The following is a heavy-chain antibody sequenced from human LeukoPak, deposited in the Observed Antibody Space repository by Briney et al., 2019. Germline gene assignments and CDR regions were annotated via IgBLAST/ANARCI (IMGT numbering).Heavy chain of an antibody. V-gene: IGHV3-23*01. J-gene: IGHJ4*02. CDR1: GFTFTNYA. D-gene: IGHD3-16*01. CDR3: ARGGGYYFDF. CDR2: MSGSGGST. Sequence: GGSLRLSCAASGFTFTNYAMSWVRQAPGKGLEWVSGMSGSGGSTYYADSVKGRFTISRDNAKNSLYLQMNSLRAEDTAVYYCARGGGYYFDFWGQGTLVTVSS.